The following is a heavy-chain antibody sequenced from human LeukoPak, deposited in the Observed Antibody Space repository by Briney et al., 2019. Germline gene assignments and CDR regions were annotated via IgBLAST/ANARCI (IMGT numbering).Heavy chain of an antibody. CDR2: INHSGST. J-gene: IGHJ5*02. CDR1: GGSFSGYY. Sequence: SETLSLTCAVYGGSFSGYYWSWIRQPPGKGLEWIGEINHSGSTNYNPSLKSRVAISVDTSKNQFSLKLSSVTAADTAVYYCARDLGQDGWYSGFDPWGQGTLVTVSS. V-gene: IGHV4-34*01. CDR3: ARDLGQDGWYSGFDP. D-gene: IGHD6-19*01.